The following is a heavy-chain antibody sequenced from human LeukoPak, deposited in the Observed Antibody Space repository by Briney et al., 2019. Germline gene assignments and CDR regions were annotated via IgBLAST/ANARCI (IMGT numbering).Heavy chain of an antibody. D-gene: IGHD2-2*01. Sequence: AGGSLRLSCAASGFTFSRYWMTWVRQAPGKGLEWVANIKEDGSEKYYVDSVKGRFTISRDNAKNSLYLQMNSLRAEDTAVYYCARDWGYCSSTTCPLDYWGQGTLVTVSS. CDR3: ARDWGYCSSTTCPLDY. CDR2: IKEDGSEK. V-gene: IGHV3-7*04. CDR1: GFTFSRYW. J-gene: IGHJ4*02.